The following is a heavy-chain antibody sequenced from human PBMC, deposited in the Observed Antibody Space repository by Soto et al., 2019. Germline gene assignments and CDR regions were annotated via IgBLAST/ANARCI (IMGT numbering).Heavy chain of an antibody. CDR1: GFNFSDYY. D-gene: IGHD3-3*01. Sequence: PGGSLRLSCAASGFNFSDYYMSWIRQAPGKGLEWISYISSSASPIYYADSVKGRFTISRDNAKNSVFLQMKSLRAEDTAVYYCASAFKCITIFGRGYMDVWGKGTTVTVSS. V-gene: IGHV3-11*01. CDR3: ASAFKCITIFGRGYMDV. CDR2: ISSSASPI. J-gene: IGHJ6*03.